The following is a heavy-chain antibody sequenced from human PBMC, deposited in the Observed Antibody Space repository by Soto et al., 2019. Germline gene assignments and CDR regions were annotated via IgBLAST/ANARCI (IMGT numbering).Heavy chain of an antibody. CDR2: INPNSGGT. CDR1: GYTFTGYY. V-gene: IGHV1-2*04. CDR3: AREEGIAAADPYYYGMDV. Sequence: ASVKVSCKASGYTFTGYYMHWVRQAPGQGLEWMGWINPNSGGTNYAQKIQGWVTMTRDTSISTAYMELSRLRSDDTAVYYCAREEGIAAADPYYYGMDVWGQGTTVTVSS. D-gene: IGHD6-13*01. J-gene: IGHJ6*02.